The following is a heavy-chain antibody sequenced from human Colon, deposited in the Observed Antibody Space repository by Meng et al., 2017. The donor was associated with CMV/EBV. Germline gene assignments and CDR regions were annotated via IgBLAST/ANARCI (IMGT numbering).Heavy chain of an antibody. V-gene: IGHV3-30*02. Sequence: GGSLRLSCAASGFTFSSYGMHWVRQAPGKGLEWVAFIRYDGSNKYYADSVKGRFTISRDNSKNTLYLQMNNLRAEDTAVYYCAKDGLVVVAATGEIDAFDIWGQGTMVTVSS. D-gene: IGHD2-15*01. CDR1: GFTFSSYG. J-gene: IGHJ3*02. CDR2: IRYDGSNK. CDR3: AKDGLVVVAATGEIDAFDI.